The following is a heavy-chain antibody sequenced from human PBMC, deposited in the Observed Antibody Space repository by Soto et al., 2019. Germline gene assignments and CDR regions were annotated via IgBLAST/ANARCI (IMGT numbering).Heavy chain of an antibody. J-gene: IGHJ1*01. CDR1: GFTFSNYG. V-gene: IGHV3-30*18. D-gene: IGHD3-16*01. CDR3: AKDQKRWGYYQP. CDR2: ISYDGSNK. Sequence: GVSLRLSCAASGFTFSNYGMHWVRQAPGKGLEWVAVISYDGSNKYYADSVQGRFTISRDNSKNTLYLQMNSLRTEDAAVYYCAKDQKRWGYYQPWGQGTLVTVSS.